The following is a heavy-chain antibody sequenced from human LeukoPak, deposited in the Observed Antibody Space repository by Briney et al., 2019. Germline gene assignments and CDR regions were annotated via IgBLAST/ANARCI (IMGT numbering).Heavy chain of an antibody. CDR2: ISWNSGSI. V-gene: IGHV3-9*01. CDR1: GFTFDDYA. D-gene: IGHD6-13*01. CDR3: AKDPAAGTIGIFDY. J-gene: IGHJ4*02. Sequence: PGGSLRLSCAASGFTFDDYAMHWVRQAPGKGLEWVSGISWNSGSIGYADSVKGRFTISRDNAKNSLYLQMNSLRAEDTALYYCAKDPAAGTIGIFDYWGQGTPVTVSS.